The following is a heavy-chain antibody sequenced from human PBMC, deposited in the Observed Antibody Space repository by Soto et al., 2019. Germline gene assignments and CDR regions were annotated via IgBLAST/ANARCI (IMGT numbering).Heavy chain of an antibody. V-gene: IGHV3-33*01. CDR3: ARDSSYSSGFFDY. CDR1: GFTFSSYG. J-gene: IGHJ4*02. Sequence: QVQLVESGGGVVQPGRSLRLSCAASGFTFSSYGMHWVRQAPGKGLEWVAVIWYDGSNKYYADSVKGRFTISRDNSKNTLSLQMNSLRAEDTAVYYCARDSSYSSGFFDYWGQGTLVTVSS. D-gene: IGHD6-19*01. CDR2: IWYDGSNK.